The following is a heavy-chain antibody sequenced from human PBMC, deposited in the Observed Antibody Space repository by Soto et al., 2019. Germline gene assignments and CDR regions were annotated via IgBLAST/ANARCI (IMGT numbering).Heavy chain of an antibody. J-gene: IGHJ4*02. Sequence: PSETLSLTCTVSGGSISSGGYYWSWIRQHPGKGLEWIGYIYYSGSTYYNPSLKSRVTISVDTSKNQFSLKLSSVTAADTAVYYCARAGYDILTGYYTQTSEFVYWGQGTLVTVSS. CDR3: ARAGYDILTGYYTQTSEFVY. V-gene: IGHV4-31*03. CDR1: GGSISSGGYY. D-gene: IGHD3-9*01. CDR2: IYYSGST.